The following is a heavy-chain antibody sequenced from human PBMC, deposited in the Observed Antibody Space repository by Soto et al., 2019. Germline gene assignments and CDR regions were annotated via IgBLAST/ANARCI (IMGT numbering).Heavy chain of an antibody. D-gene: IGHD3-10*01. CDR2: MSYDGTTK. J-gene: IGHJ4*02. Sequence: QVQLVESGGGVVQPGRSLRLSCTAPGFIFSNYVMYWVRQAPGKGLEWVAFMSYDGTTKSYADSVKGRFTISRDNSQNTLYLQMNSLRPEDTGVYYCAREVLWSRYFDYWGQGSLVTVSS. CDR1: GFIFSNYV. CDR3: AREVLWSRYFDY. V-gene: IGHV3-30-3*01.